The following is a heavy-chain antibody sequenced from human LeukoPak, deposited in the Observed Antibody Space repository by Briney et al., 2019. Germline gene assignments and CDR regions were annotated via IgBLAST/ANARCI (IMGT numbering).Heavy chain of an antibody. V-gene: IGHV4-59*11. CDR1: GGSISSHY. Sequence: SETLSLTCTVSGGSISSHYWSWIRQPPGKGLEWIGYISYSGSTNYTPSLKSRVAISVDTSKNQFSLKLSSVTAADTAVYYCARGGDGYIHFGYWGQGTLVTVSS. D-gene: IGHD5-24*01. CDR2: ISYSGST. J-gene: IGHJ4*02. CDR3: ARGGDGYIHFGY.